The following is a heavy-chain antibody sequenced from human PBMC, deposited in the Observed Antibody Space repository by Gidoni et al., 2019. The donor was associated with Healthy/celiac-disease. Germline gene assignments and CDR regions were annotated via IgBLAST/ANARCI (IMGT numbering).Heavy chain of an antibody. V-gene: IGHV1-3*01. CDR1: GYTFTSYA. CDR2: INAGNGNT. Sequence: QVQLVQSGAEVKKPGASVKVSCKASGYTFTSYAMHWVRQAPGQRLEWMGWINAGNGNTKYSQEFQGRVTITRDTSASTAYMELSSLRSEDTAVYYCARDPGDYYYYYMDVWGKGTTVTVSS. CDR3: ARDPGDYYYYYMDV. J-gene: IGHJ6*03.